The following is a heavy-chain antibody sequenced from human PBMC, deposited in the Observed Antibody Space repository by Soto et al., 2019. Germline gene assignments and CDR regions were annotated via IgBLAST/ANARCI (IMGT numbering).Heavy chain of an antibody. V-gene: IGHV4-4*07. CDR1: GGAISSSY. CDR2: IYTSGST. Sequence: PPETLSLTCTVSGGAISSSYWSWLRNPAGKGLEWIGRIYTSGSTNYNPSLQSRVTMSGDTSKKQFALKLSSVTAADIAVYYRARDYAILTGSGWFDPVSQGTLVTVAS. D-gene: IGHD3-9*01. J-gene: IGHJ5*02. CDR3: ARDYAILTGSGWFDP.